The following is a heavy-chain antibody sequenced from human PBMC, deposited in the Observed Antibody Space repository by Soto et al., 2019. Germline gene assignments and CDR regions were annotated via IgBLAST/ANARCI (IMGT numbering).Heavy chain of an antibody. D-gene: IGHD2-15*01. CDR1: GFTFGDYA. Sequence: GGSLRLSCTASGFTFGDYAMSWFRQAPGKGLEWVGFIRSKAYGGTTEYAASVKGRFTIARDDSKSIAYLQMNSLKTEDTAVYYCTRDGKEVGYCSGGSCYYTTYYFDYWGQGTLVTVSS. CDR2: IRSKAYGGTT. J-gene: IGHJ4*02. V-gene: IGHV3-49*03. CDR3: TRDGKEVGYCSGGSCYYTTYYFDY.